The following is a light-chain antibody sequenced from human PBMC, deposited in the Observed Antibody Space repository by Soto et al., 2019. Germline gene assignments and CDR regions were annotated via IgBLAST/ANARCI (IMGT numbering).Light chain of an antibody. Sequence: SYDLTQPPSISVAPGQTARITCGGNNIGHKGVHWYQQKPGQAPVLVVFDDSDRPSGIPERFSGSDSENTATLTISRVEAADEADYYCHCWDSVSDHYGVGIGTKV. CDR3: HCWDSVSDHYG. CDR2: DDS. J-gene: IGLJ1*01. V-gene: IGLV3-21*02. CDR1: NIGHKG.